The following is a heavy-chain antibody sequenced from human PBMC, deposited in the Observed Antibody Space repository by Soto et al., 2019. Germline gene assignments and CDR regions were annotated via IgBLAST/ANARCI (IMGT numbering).Heavy chain of an antibody. CDR1: GFTFSSYA. CDR3: AKSAYNSGWPYYFDY. CDR2: ISGSGGST. J-gene: IGHJ4*02. V-gene: IGHV3-23*01. D-gene: IGHD6-19*01. Sequence: GGSLRLSCAASGFTFSSYAMSWVRQAPGKGLEWVSAISGSGGSTYYADSVKGRFTISRDNSKNTLYLQMRSLRAEDTASYYSAKSAYNSGWPYYFDYWGQGTLVTGSS.